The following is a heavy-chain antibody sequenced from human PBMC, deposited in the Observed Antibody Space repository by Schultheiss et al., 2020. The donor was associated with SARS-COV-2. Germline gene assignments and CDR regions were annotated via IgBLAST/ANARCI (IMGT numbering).Heavy chain of an antibody. CDR1: GGSFSGYY. D-gene: IGHD2-15*01. Sequence: SETLSLTCAVYGGSFSGYYWSWIRQHPGKGLEWIGYIYYSGSTYYNPSLKSLVTISVDTSKNQFSLKLSSVTAADTAVYYCARGGLGCSGGSCQFDYWGQGTLVTVSS. CDR3: ARGGLGCSGGSCQFDY. J-gene: IGHJ4*02. V-gene: IGHV4-31*01. CDR2: IYYSGST.